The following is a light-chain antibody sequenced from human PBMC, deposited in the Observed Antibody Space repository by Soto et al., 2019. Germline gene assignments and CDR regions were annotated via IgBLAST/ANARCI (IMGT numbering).Light chain of an antibody. J-gene: IGKJ2*01. V-gene: IGKV3-15*01. Sequence: EIVMTQSPATLSVSPGERAALSYRASQSVSSNFAWYQQKPGQAPRLLIYGASTRATGIPARFSGSGSGTEFILTISSLQSGDFAVYYCQQYNNWPYTFGQGTKLEIK. CDR2: GAS. CDR1: QSVSSN. CDR3: QQYNNWPYT.